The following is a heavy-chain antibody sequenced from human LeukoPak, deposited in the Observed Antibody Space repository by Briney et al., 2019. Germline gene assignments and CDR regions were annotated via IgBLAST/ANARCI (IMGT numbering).Heavy chain of an antibody. CDR3: AHYYDSSGYSPNYAFDI. V-gene: IGHV4-31*03. CDR2: IYYSGST. D-gene: IGHD3-22*01. Sequence: PSETLSLTCTVSGGNISSGGYYWSWIRQHPGKGPEWIGYIYYSGSTYYNPSLKSRVTISADTSKNQFSLKLSSVTAADTAVYYCAHYYDSSGYSPNYAFDIWGQGTMVTVSS. J-gene: IGHJ3*02. CDR1: GGNISSGGYY.